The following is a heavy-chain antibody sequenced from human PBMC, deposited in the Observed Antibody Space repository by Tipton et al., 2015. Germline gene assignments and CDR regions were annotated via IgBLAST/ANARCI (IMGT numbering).Heavy chain of an antibody. D-gene: IGHD4-23*01. V-gene: IGHV4-38-2*01. Sequence: TLSLTCDVSGYSISSDYYWGWIRQPPGKGLEWIGSISHSGNTYYNPSLKSRVTMSRDTSKTQFSLKMSSVTASDTAVYYCARARGRHGGLFDSWGQGILVTVSS. CDR1: GYSISSDYY. CDR2: ISHSGNT. J-gene: IGHJ4*02. CDR3: ARARGRHGGLFDS.